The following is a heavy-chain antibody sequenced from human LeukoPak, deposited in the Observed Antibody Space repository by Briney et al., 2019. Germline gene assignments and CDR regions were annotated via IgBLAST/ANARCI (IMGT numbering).Heavy chain of an antibody. CDR1: GFTFSNAW. D-gene: IGHD5-18*01. Sequence: PGGSLRLSCAASGFTFSNAWMSWVRQAPGKGLEWVGRIKSKTDGGTTDYAAPVKGRFTISRDDSKNMLYLQMNSLKTEDTAVYYCAKARYSYGYSLYYFDYWGQGTLVTVSS. CDR3: AKARYSYGYSLYYFDY. J-gene: IGHJ4*02. V-gene: IGHV3-15*01. CDR2: IKSKTDGGTT.